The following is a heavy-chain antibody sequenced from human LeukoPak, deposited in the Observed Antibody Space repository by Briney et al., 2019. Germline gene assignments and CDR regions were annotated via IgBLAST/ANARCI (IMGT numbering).Heavy chain of an antibody. CDR3: ARDLAAASDY. CDR2: IYHSGST. CDR1: GYSISSGYY. D-gene: IGHD6-13*01. Sequence: SETLSLTCTVSGYSISSGYYWGWIRQPPGKGLEWIGSIYHSGSTNYDPSLKSRVTISVDKSKNQFSLKLSSVTAADTAVYYCARDLAAASDYWGQGTLVTVSS. V-gene: IGHV4-38-2*02. J-gene: IGHJ4*02.